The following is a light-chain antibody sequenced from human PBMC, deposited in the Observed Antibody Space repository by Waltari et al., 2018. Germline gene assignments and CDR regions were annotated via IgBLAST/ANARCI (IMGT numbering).Light chain of an antibody. J-gene: IGKJ1*01. Sequence: DIVMTQSPLSLPVTPGEPGSIPCRSSQSLLHSNGYNYLVWYLKKPGQSPQLLIYLGSNRASGVTDRFSGSGSGTDFTLKISRVEAEDVGVYYCMQALQTPRTFGQGTKVEIK. CDR3: MQALQTPRT. V-gene: IGKV2-28*01. CDR1: QSLLHSNGYNY. CDR2: LGS.